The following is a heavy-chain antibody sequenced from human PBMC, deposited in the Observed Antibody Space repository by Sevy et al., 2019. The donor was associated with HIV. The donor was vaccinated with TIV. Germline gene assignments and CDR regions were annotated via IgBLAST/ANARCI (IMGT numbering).Heavy chain of an antibody. CDR3: VRGTGPGSFLFDY. CDR2: ISGSSSPI. V-gene: IGHV3-48*01. CDR1: GFSFSDYS. J-gene: IGHJ4*02. Sequence: GGSLRLSCTASGFSFSDYSLSWVRQTPEKGLEWLSLISGSSSPIHYAYSVKGRFTISRDNGKNSLCLQMNSLRVEDTAMYYCVRGTGPGSFLFDYWGQGTLVTVSS.